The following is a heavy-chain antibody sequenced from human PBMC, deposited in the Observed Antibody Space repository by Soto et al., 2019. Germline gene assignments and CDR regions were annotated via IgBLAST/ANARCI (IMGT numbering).Heavy chain of an antibody. Sequence: QVRLQGSGPGLVRPSGTLSLTCSVSGASVTDYSWTWIRQPAGRGLEWIGLIYRSGSTTYNPSLESRVTMSLDTSKTQFSLRLTSVTAAETAVYYCARVFYTDSGGYPRPIFDSWSQGTLVTVSS. CDR2: IYRSGST. V-gene: IGHV4-4*07. CDR1: GASVTDYS. J-gene: IGHJ4*02. D-gene: IGHD3-22*01. CDR3: ARVFYTDSGGYPRPIFDS.